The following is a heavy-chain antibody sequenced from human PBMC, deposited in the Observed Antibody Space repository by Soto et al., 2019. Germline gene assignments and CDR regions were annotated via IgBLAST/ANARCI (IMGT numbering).Heavy chain of an antibody. CDR1: GYPFTRYS. J-gene: IGHJ6*02. V-gene: IGHV1-18*04. Sequence: ASVKVSCKASGYPFTRYSIRWVRQAPGQGLEWMGWISGYNGDTEYSKNFQGRLTMTIDTSTTTASMELRSLGSDDTAVYYCARASLTIFGAPYGMDVWGQGXSVTVYS. CDR2: ISGYNGDT. D-gene: IGHD3-3*01. CDR3: ARASLTIFGAPYGMDV.